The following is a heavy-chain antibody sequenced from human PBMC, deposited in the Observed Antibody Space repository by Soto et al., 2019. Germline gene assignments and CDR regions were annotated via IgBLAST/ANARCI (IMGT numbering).Heavy chain of an antibody. CDR3: ASFGSAPDFFYGVDV. D-gene: IGHD3-10*01. CDR1: GYIFTNYD. CDR2: VSGYNGNT. J-gene: IGHJ6*02. V-gene: IGHV1-18*01. Sequence: QVQLVQSETEVKKPGASVKVSCKASGYIFTNYDITWVRQAPGQGLEWMGWVSGYNGNTKYAQKFQDRVTMTTYTSTSTVYMELRSLRSDDTAVYYCASFGSAPDFFYGVDVWGQGTTGFVSS.